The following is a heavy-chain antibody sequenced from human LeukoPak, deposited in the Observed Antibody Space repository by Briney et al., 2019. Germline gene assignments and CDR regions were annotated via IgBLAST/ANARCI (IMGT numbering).Heavy chain of an antibody. CDR3: AKDMNSYGSGSSYNPWGPFDS. Sequence: GGSLRLSCAASGFGFDNYAMHWVRQAPGKGLEWVSGIAWNSGNTGFADSVKGRFTISRDNAENSLYLQMNSLRAEDTALYYCAKDMNSYGSGSSYNPWGPFDSWGQGTLVTVSS. J-gene: IGHJ4*02. CDR1: GFGFDNYA. V-gene: IGHV3-9*01. CDR2: IAWNSGNT. D-gene: IGHD3-10*01.